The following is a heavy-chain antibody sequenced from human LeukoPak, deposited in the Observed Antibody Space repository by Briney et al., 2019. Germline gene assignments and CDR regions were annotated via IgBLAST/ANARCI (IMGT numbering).Heavy chain of an antibody. Sequence: AGGSLRLSCEASGFAFSFFAMSWLRQPPGKGLEWVGRTRNKAKSDTTEYAASVKGRFIISRDDSRNSLYLQMNGLKSEDTAVYYCARAVATSAYYYFDRWGQGTLVTVSS. V-gene: IGHV3-72*01. CDR3: ARAVATSAYYYFDR. CDR2: TRNKAKSDTT. J-gene: IGHJ4*02. D-gene: IGHD5-12*01. CDR1: GFAFSFFA.